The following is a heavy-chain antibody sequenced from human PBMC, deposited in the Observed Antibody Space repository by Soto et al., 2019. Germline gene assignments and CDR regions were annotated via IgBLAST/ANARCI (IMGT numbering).Heavy chain of an antibody. D-gene: IGHD2-2*01. CDR3: AKVLPPLSTNHVFDY. CDR1: GFTFSTYG. V-gene: IGHV3-30*18. J-gene: IGHJ4*02. Sequence: QVKLVESGGGVVQPGRSLRLSCSASGFTFSTYGIHWVRQAPGKGLEWVAVISHDGRIKYYADSVKGRFTISRDNSKNSLYLQMISLRAEDTAVYYCAKVLPPLSTNHVFDYWGQGALVTVSS. CDR2: ISHDGRIK.